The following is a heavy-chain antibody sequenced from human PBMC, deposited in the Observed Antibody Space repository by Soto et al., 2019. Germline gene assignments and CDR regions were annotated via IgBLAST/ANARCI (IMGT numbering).Heavy chain of an antibody. D-gene: IGHD3-9*01. J-gene: IGHJ6*03. CDR1: GYTFTSYG. CDR3: ARGDYDITNYYYYMDV. Sequence: ASVKVSCKASGYTFTSYGISWVRQAPGQGLEWMGWISAYNGNTNYAQKLQGRVTMTTDTSTSTAYMKLRSLRSDDTAVYYCARGDYDITNYYYYMDVWGKGTTVTVSS. V-gene: IGHV1-18*01. CDR2: ISAYNGNT.